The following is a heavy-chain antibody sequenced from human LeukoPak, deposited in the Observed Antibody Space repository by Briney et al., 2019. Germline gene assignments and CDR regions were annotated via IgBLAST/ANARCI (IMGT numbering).Heavy chain of an antibody. CDR3: ARGGGDFWSGYYNWFDP. V-gene: IGHV4-61*02. CDR1: GGSISSGSYY. Sequence: SETLSLTCTVSGGSISSGSYYWSWIRQPAGKELEWIGRIYTSGSTNYNPSLKSRVTISVDTSKNQFSLKLSSVTAADTAVYYCARGGGDFWSGYYNWFDPWGQGTLATVSS. CDR2: IYTSGST. D-gene: IGHD3-3*01. J-gene: IGHJ5*02.